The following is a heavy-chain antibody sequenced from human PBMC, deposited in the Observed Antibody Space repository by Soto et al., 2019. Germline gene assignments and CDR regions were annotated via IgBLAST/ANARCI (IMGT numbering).Heavy chain of an antibody. Sequence: FLKISCQGSGYAFSSYWIAWVRQMPGKGLEWMGIIYPGDSDTRYSPSFQGQVTISVDKSITTAYLQWSSLKASDTAMYYCARGYCTATICDPWFDPWGQGTLVTVS. J-gene: IGHJ5*02. CDR1: GYAFSSYW. CDR2: IYPGDSDT. D-gene: IGHD2-8*02. CDR3: ARGYCTATICDPWFDP. V-gene: IGHV5-51*01.